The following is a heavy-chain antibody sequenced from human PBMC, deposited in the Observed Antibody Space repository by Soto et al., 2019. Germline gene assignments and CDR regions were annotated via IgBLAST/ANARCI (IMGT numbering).Heavy chain of an antibody. V-gene: IGHV1-69*13. CDR2: IIPMFGTA. Sequence: GASVKVSFKASGVTFSRDAISWLRHAPGQGLEWMGGIIPMFGTAKYAQKFQGRLTITADESTSTAYMELRSLRSEDTAVYYCSRGVVVVAASQLGWFEPWGQGTLVTVSS. J-gene: IGHJ5*02. D-gene: IGHD2-15*01. CDR1: GVTFSRDA. CDR3: SRGVVVVAASQLGWFEP.